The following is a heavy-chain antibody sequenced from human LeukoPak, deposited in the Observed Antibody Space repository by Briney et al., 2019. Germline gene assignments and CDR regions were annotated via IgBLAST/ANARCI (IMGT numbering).Heavy chain of an antibody. J-gene: IGHJ3*02. D-gene: IGHD3-22*01. V-gene: IGHV1-69*13. CDR1: GGTFSSYA. CDR3: ARVTLHYYDSSGYSFDAFDI. Sequence: SVKVSCKASGGTFSSYAISWVRQAPGQGLEWMGGIIPIFGTANYAQKFQGRVTITADESTSTAYMELSSLRSEDTAVYYYARVTLHYYDSSGYSFDAFDIWGQGTMVTVSS. CDR2: IIPIFGTA.